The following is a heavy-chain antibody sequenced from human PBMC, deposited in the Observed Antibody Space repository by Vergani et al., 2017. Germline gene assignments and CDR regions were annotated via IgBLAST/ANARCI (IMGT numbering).Heavy chain of an antibody. J-gene: IGHJ3*02. D-gene: IGHD6-19*01. V-gene: IGHV1-18*04. CDR2: ISAYNGNT. CDR3: ARDPRQWPEGGDFDI. Sequence: QVQLVQSGAEVKKPGASVNVSCKTSGYTFITYGISWVRQAPGQGLEWMGCISAYNGNTNYAQKFQGRVTMTTDTSTNTAYMELRSLRSDDTAVYYCARDPRQWPEGGDFDIWGQGTMVTVSS. CDR1: GYTFITYG.